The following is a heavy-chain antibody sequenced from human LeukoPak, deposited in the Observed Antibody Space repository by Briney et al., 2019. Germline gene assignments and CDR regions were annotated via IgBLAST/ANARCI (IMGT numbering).Heavy chain of an antibody. CDR2: IKEDGSQQ. CDR3: AKDRVGGSYNY. J-gene: IGHJ4*02. V-gene: IGHV3-7*01. D-gene: IGHD3-10*01. CDR1: GFNFNINW. Sequence: GGSLSLSCSASGFNFNINWMSWVRQAPGKGLEWVANIKEDGSQQNYVDSVKGRFTISRDNAKNSVYLQMNNLRADDTAVYYCAKDRVGGSYNYWGQGTLVTVSS.